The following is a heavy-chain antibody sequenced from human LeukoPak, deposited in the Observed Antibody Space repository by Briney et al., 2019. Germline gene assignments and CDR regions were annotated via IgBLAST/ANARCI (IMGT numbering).Heavy chain of an antibody. CDR2: ISAYNHNT. CDR3: AREGVATIVDY. CDR1: GYTFSSYG. Sequence: GASVKVSCKASGYTFSSYGISWVRQAPGQGLEWMGWISAYNHNTNYAQKLQDRVTMTTDTSTSTAYMELRSLRSDYTAVYSCAREGVATIVDYWGQGTLVTVSS. J-gene: IGHJ4*02. D-gene: IGHD5-24*01. V-gene: IGHV1-18*01.